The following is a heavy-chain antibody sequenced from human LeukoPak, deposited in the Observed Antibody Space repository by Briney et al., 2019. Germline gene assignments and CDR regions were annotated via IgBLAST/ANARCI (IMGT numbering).Heavy chain of an antibody. Sequence: ASVKVSCKASGYTFTGYYIQWVRQAPGQGLEWMGWINPNSGGTNYAQKFQGRVTMTRDTSISTAYMELSRLRSDDTAVYYCAREDERVLLWFAGGQGTLVTVSS. CDR2: INPNSGGT. J-gene: IGHJ4*02. CDR3: AREDERVLLWFA. CDR1: GYTFTGYY. D-gene: IGHD3-10*01. V-gene: IGHV1-2*02.